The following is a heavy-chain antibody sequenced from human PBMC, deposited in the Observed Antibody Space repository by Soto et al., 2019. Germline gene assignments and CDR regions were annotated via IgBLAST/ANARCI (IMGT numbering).Heavy chain of an antibody. J-gene: IGHJ6*02. CDR2: IYYSGST. CDR3: ARMTSGSYHYYGMDV. D-gene: IGHD1-26*01. Sequence: SENLSLTCTVSGGSISSYYWSWIRQPPGKGLEWIGYIYYSGSTNYNPSHKSRVTISVDTSKNQFSLKLSSVTAADTAVYYCARMTSGSYHYYGMDVWGQGTTVTVSS. V-gene: IGHV4-59*01. CDR1: GGSISSYY.